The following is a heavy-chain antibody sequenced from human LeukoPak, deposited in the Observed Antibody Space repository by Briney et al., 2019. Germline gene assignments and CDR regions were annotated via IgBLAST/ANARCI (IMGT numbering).Heavy chain of an antibody. Sequence: PSETLSLTCTVSGGSINSHYWTWIRQPPGKGLEWIGYIYFSGSTNYNPSLKSRVTISVDTSKNQFSLKLSSVTAADTAVYYCASYSSSWRNFDYWGQGTLVTVSS. V-gene: IGHV4-59*08. D-gene: IGHD6-13*01. CDR3: ASYSSSWRNFDY. J-gene: IGHJ4*02. CDR1: GGSINSHY. CDR2: IYFSGST.